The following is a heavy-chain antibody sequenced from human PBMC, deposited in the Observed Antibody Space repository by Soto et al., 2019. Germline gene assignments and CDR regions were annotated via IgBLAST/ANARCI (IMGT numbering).Heavy chain of an antibody. D-gene: IGHD1-7*01. CDR3: RRDWDYPVL. J-gene: IGHJ4*02. V-gene: IGHV3-15*01. CDR2: VRSKADGGTT. Sequence: GWSLRLSCAASVFTFANAWMSWFRQAPGKGLEWVGRVRSKADGGTTDYAAPVKGRFTISRDDSENTLYLQMNSLKIDDTAVYYCRRDWDYPVLWGQGTLVTVSS. CDR1: VFTFANAW.